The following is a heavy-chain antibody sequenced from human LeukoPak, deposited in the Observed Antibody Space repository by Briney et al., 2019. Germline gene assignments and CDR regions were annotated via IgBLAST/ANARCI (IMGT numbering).Heavy chain of an antibody. J-gene: IGHJ4*02. D-gene: IGHD5-18*01. Sequence: GGSLRLSCAASGFTFSSYAMHWVRQAPGKELEWVTVISYDGSNKYYADSVKGRFTISRDNSKNTLYLQMNSLRAEDTAVYYCARDVVDTAMTYFDYWGQGTLVTVSS. CDR2: ISYDGSNK. V-gene: IGHV3-30-3*01. CDR1: GFTFSSYA. CDR3: ARDVVDTAMTYFDY.